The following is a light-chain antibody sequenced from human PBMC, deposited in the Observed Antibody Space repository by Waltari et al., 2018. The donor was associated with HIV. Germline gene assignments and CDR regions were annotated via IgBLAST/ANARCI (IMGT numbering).Light chain of an antibody. CDR3: SSYTSSSTLGV. CDR1: RSDVGGYTY. CDR2: DVS. V-gene: IGLV2-14*01. J-gene: IGLJ2*01. Sequence: QSALTQPASVSGSPGQSITISCTGTRSDVGGYTYVSWYQQHPGKAPKLMIYDVSNRPSGVSNRFSGSKSGNTASLTISGLQAEDEADYYCSSYTSSSTLGVFGGGTKLTVL.